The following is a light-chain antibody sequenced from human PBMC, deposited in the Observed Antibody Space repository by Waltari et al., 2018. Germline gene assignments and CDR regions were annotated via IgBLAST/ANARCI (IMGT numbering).Light chain of an antibody. CDR2: RDN. CDR3: AAWDDSLNGL. V-gene: IGLV1-44*01. Sequence: QSVLTQPPSASGAPGQRVPLPCSGSRFNIASNTLDWYQQLPGTAPTHLIHRDNPWPSGVPDRFSGSKSGTSASLAISGLQSDDEADYYCAAWDDSLNGLFGGGTKLTVL. CDR1: RFNIASNT. J-gene: IGLJ3*02.